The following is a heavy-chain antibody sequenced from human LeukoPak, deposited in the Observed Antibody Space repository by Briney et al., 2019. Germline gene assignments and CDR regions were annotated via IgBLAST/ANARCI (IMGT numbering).Heavy chain of an antibody. J-gene: IGHJ4*02. CDR2: IRYDGSTK. CDR3: AKVRGDYGDYAGPFDY. Sequence: PGGSLRLSCAASGFTFNGYGMHWVRQPPGKGLEWVTFIRYDGSTKHYADSVEGRFTISRDNSKNTLYLQMNSLRVDDTAAYYCAKVRGDYGDYAGPFDYWGQGTLVTVSS. V-gene: IGHV3-30*02. CDR1: GFTFNGYG. D-gene: IGHD4-17*01.